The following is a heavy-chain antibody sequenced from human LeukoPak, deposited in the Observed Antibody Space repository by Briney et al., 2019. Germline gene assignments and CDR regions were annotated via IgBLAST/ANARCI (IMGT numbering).Heavy chain of an antibody. V-gene: IGHV3-21*01. Sequence: GGSLRLPCAASGFTFSTYNMNWVRQAPGKGLEWVSSITTNNYAYHADSVRGRFTISRDDARNSLYLQMDSLSAEDTAVYYCARAVRNFVWVGLQHLDYWGQGTLVTVSS. J-gene: IGHJ4*02. CDR3: ARAVRNFVWVGLQHLDY. CDR2: ITTNNYA. CDR1: GFTFSTYN. D-gene: IGHD3-9*01.